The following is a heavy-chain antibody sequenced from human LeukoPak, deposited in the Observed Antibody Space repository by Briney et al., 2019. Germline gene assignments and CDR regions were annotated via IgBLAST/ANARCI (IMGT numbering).Heavy chain of an antibody. V-gene: IGHV1-69*06. CDR1: GGTFSSYA. CDR2: IIPIFGTA. Sequence: SVKVSCKASGGTFSSYAISWVRQAPGQGLEWMGGIIPIFGTANYAQKFQGRVTITADKSTSTAYVELSSLRSEDTAVYYCARGVGATDYYYYYMDVWGKGTTVTVSS. J-gene: IGHJ6*03. CDR3: ARGVGATDYYYYYMDV. D-gene: IGHD1-26*01.